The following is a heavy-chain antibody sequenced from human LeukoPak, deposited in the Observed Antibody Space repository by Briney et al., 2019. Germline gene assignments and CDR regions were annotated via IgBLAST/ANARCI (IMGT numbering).Heavy chain of an antibody. V-gene: IGHV3-48*03. CDR1: GFTFSSYE. CDR2: ISSSGSTI. J-gene: IGHJ4*02. CDR3: ARAEYYYGSGSRNYFDY. Sequence: PGGSLRLSCAASGFTFSSYEMNWVRQAPGKGLEWVSYISSSGSTIYYADSVKGRFTISRDNAKNSLYLQMNSLRAEDTAVYYCARAEYYYGSGSRNYFDYWGQGTLVTVSS. D-gene: IGHD3-10*01.